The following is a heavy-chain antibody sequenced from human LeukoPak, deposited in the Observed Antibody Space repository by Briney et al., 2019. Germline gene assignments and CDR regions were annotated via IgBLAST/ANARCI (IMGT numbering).Heavy chain of an antibody. D-gene: IGHD3-16*01. CDR2: TYYRSKWYN. J-gene: IGHJ6*03. CDR3: ARTYDGDMDV. Sequence: SQTLSLTCVISGDSVSSNSESRNWIRQSPSRGLEWLGRTYYRSKWYNDYAVSVKSRITINPDTSKNQFSLQLNSVTPEDTAVYYCARTYDGDMDVWGKGTTVTVSS. CDR1: GDSVSSNSES. V-gene: IGHV6-1*01.